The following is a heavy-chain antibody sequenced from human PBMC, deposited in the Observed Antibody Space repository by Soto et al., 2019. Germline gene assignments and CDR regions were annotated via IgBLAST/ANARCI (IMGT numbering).Heavy chain of an antibody. CDR2: ISGSGGST. V-gene: IGHV3-23*01. D-gene: IGHD6-6*01. CDR1: GFTFSSYA. J-gene: IGHJ4*02. Sequence: ASVKVSCAASGFTFSSYAMSWVRQAPGKGLEWVSAISGSGGSTYYADSVKGRFTISRDNSKNTLYLQMNSLRAEDTAVYYCAKDLDSSSSGYNYWGQGTLVTVSS. CDR3: AKDLDSSSSGYNY.